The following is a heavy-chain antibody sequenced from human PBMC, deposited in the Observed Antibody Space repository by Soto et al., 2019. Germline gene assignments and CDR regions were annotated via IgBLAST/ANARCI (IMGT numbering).Heavy chain of an antibody. V-gene: IGHV1-18*01. CDR1: GYTFTSYG. CDR3: ASSTYYDFWSGYDYYYYYMDV. D-gene: IGHD3-3*01. CDR2: ISAYNGNT. Sequence: ASVKVSCKASGYTFTSYGISWVRQAPGQGLEWMGWISAYNGNTNYAQKLQGRVTMTTDTFTSTAYMELRSLRSDDTAVYYCASSTYYDFWSGYDYYYYYMDVWGKGTTVTVSS. J-gene: IGHJ6*03.